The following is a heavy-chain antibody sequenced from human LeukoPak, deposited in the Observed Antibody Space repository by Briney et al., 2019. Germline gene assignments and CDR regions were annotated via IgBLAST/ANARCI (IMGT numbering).Heavy chain of an antibody. CDR1: GFTFGIYW. CDR3: ARLGPYYGDLDWKFDL. J-gene: IGHJ2*01. CDR2: IKRDGSEK. V-gene: IGHV3-7*01. Sequence: GGSLRLSCAASGFTFGIYWMSWVRQAPGKGLEWVANIKRDGSEKYYVDSVKGRFTISRDNAKNSLYLQMNSPRAEDTAVYYCARLGPYYGDLDWKFDLWGRGTLVTVSS. D-gene: IGHD4-17*01.